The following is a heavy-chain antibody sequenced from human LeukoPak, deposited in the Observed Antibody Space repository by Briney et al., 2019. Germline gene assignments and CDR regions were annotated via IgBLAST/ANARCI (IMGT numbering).Heavy chain of an antibody. CDR3: ARGPSGGY. CDR2: INHSGST. V-gene: IGHV4-34*01. Sequence: SETLSLTCAVYGGSFSGYYWSWIRQPPGKGLEWIGEINHSGSTNYNPSLKSRVTISMDTSKNQFSLRLSSVTAADTAVYYCARGPSGGYWGQGTLVTVSS. CDR1: GGSFSGYY. D-gene: IGHD3-10*01. J-gene: IGHJ4*02.